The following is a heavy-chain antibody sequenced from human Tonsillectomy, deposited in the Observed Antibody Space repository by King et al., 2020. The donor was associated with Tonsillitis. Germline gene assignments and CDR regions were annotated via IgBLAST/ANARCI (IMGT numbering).Heavy chain of an antibody. Sequence: VQLVESGGGLVQPGGPLRLSCASSGFTFRIYALSWVRQSPGKGMQWVSAISGSGFKTYYIDSVKCRFTISRDNSKNTVSLQMNSLRAEDTGVYYCVREMLTGSCADYWGQGTLVTVSS. CDR3: VREMLTGSCADY. D-gene: IGHD2-15*01. J-gene: IGHJ4*02. CDR2: ISGSGFKT. CDR1: GFTFRIYA. V-gene: IGHV3-23*04.